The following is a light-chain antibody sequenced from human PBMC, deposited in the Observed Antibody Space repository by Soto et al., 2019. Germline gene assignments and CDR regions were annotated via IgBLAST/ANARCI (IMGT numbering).Light chain of an antibody. Sequence: ETVVAQSPANLSVSPGERTTLSCRASQSVGNNLAWYQQKPGQAPRLLIYGAYTRATGIPARFSGSGSGTDFTLTISSLQSEDFAVYYCQHYNYWPPKTFGQGTKVDIK. CDR2: GAY. CDR3: QHYNYWPPKT. V-gene: IGKV3-15*01. CDR1: QSVGNN. J-gene: IGKJ1*01.